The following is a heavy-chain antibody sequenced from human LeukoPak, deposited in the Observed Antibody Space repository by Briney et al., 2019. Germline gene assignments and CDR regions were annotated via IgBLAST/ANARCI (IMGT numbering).Heavy chain of an antibody. J-gene: IGHJ4*02. CDR2: ISGSGGST. CDR3: AKSRAWVTTLFDY. V-gene: IGHV3-23*01. CDR1: GFTFSSYA. Sequence: GGSLRLSCAASGFTFSSYAMSWVRQAPGRGLEWVSAISGSGGSTYYADSVKGRFTISRDNSKNTLYLQMNSLRAEDTAVYYCAKSRAWVTTLFDYWGQGTLVTVSS. D-gene: IGHD3-22*01.